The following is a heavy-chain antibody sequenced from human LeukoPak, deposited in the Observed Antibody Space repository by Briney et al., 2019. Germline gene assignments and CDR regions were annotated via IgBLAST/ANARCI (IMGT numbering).Heavy chain of an antibody. V-gene: IGHV1-69*06. CDR1: GGTFSSYA. J-gene: IGHJ4*02. D-gene: IGHD6-25*01. Sequence: SVKVSCKASGGTFSSYAISWVRQAPGQGLEWMGGIIPIFGTANYAQKFQGRVTITADKSTSTAYMELSSLRSEDTAVYYCARARLHHRSFDLKTSYYFDYWGQGTLVTVSS. CDR3: ARARLHHRSFDLKTSYYFDY. CDR2: IIPIFGTA.